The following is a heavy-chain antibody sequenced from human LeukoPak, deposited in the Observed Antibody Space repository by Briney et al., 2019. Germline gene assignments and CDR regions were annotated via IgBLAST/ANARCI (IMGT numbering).Heavy chain of an antibody. D-gene: IGHD6-13*01. CDR2: FDPEDGET. CDR3: ARSMTHTTSIAAAGTAY. V-gene: IGHV1-24*01. Sequence: ASVKVSCKVSGYTLTELSMHWVRQAPGKGLEWMGGFDPEDGETIYAQKFQGRVTMTEDTSTDTAYMELSSLRSEDTAVYYCARSMTHTTSIAAAGTAYWGQGTLVTVSS. CDR1: GYTLTELS. J-gene: IGHJ4*02.